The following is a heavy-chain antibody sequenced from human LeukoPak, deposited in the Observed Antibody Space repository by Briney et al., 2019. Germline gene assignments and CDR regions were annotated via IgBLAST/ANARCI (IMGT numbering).Heavy chain of an antibody. V-gene: IGHV3-23*01. CDR2: IDGSGGTT. D-gene: IGHD2-2*01. CDR1: GFTFTRNA. CDR3: AKAHCSSTSCSRADN. Sequence: PGGFLRLSCAASGFTFTRNAMAWVRQAPGKGLEWVSAIDGSGGTTFYADSVKGRVTISRVQSTNTVYLQMNSLRADDTAVYYCAKAHCSSTSCSRADNWGQGTLVTVSS. J-gene: IGHJ4*02.